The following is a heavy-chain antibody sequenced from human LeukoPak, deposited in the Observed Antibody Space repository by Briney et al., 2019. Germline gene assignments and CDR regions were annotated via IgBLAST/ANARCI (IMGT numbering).Heavy chain of an antibody. CDR2: INPNSGGT. J-gene: IGHJ4*02. Sequence: ASVKVSCKASGYTFTGYYMHWVRQAPGQGLEWMGWINPNSGGTNYAQKFQGRVTMTRDTSISTAYMELSRLRSDDTAVCYCARDLIEDYDSSGYYYVIYDYWGQGTLVTVSS. CDR1: GYTFTGYY. V-gene: IGHV1-2*02. D-gene: IGHD3-22*01. CDR3: ARDLIEDYDSSGYYYVIYDY.